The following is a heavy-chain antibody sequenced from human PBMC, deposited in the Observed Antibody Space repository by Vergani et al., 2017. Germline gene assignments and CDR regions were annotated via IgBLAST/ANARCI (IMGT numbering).Heavy chain of an antibody. CDR1: GASMSALYRDEHY. D-gene: IGHD5-18*01. Sequence: QVRLQESGPRLVKPSETLSLTCTVSGASMSALYRDEHYWTWLRLSPGNGLEWIGCVNKRGNTRYNPSLRDRLTMSVDMSRNMFSLKVTSMTAADTAVYYCARDSSQYSYGAPLDTWGRGILINVAS. CDR3: ARDSSQYSYGAPLDT. J-gene: IGHJ5*02. CDR2: VNKRGNT. V-gene: IGHV4-61*08.